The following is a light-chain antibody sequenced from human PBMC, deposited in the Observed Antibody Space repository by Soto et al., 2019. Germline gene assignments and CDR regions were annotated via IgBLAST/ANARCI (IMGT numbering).Light chain of an antibody. J-gene: IGKJ2*01. CDR1: QSLLHSNGYNY. CDR2: LGS. Sequence: DIVMTQSPLSLPVTPGEPPSISCRSSQSLLHSNGYNYLDWYLQKPGQSPQLLIYLGSNRASGVPDRFSGSGSGTDFTLKISRVEAEDVGVDYCMQALQTPRYTFGQGPKLEI. V-gene: IGKV2-28*01. CDR3: MQALQTPRYT.